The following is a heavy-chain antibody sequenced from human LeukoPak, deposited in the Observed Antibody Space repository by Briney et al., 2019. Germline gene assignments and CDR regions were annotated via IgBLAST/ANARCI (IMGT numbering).Heavy chain of an antibody. Sequence: GGSLRLSCAASGFTVSTNYMNWVRQAPGKGLEWVSILYSGSDTYYADSVKGRFTISRDSSKNILSLQMNNLRAKDTAVYYCARVGDHFHWYLDLWGRGTLVTVSS. V-gene: IGHV3-53*01. CDR2: LYSGSDT. J-gene: IGHJ2*01. CDR1: GFTVSTNY. D-gene: IGHD3-10*01. CDR3: ARVGDHFHWYLDL.